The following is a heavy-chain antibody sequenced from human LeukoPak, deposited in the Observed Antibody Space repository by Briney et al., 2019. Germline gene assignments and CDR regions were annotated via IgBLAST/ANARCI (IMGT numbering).Heavy chain of an antibody. CDR2: ISYDGSNK. CDR1: GFTFSSDG. D-gene: IGHD3-22*01. CDR3: AAGSSGYAFDY. V-gene: IGHV3-30*03. Sequence: GRSLRLSCAASGFTFSSDGMHWVRQAPGKGLEWVAVISYDGSNKYYADSVKGRFTISRDNSKNTLYLQMNSLRAEDTAVYYCAAGSSGYAFDYWGQGTLVTVSS. J-gene: IGHJ4*02.